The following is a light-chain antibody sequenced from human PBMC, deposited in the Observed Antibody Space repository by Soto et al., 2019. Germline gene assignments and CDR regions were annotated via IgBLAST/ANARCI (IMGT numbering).Light chain of an antibody. CDR1: QGISGY. J-gene: IGKJ1*01. CDR2: AAS. CDR3: QQLSTYPLWT. V-gene: IGKV1-9*01. Sequence: DIQLTQSPSFLSASVGDRVTITCRASQGISGYLAWYQQKPGKAPNLLIYAASTLQSGVPSRFSGSGSGTEFTLTISSLQPEDFATYYCQQLSTYPLWTFGQGTKVEIK.